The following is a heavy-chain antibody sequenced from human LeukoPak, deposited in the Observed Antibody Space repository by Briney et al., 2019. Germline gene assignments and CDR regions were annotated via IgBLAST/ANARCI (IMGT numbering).Heavy chain of an antibody. D-gene: IGHD6-13*01. Sequence: GASVKVSCKASGGTFSSYAISWVRQAPGQALEWMGGIIPIFGTANYAKKFQGRVTITADEATTTAYMELSSLRSEDTAVYYWARATSSSWYGYWGQGTLVTVSS. CDR2: IIPIFGTA. V-gene: IGHV1-69*13. CDR1: GGTFSSYA. J-gene: IGHJ4*02. CDR3: ARATSSSWYGY.